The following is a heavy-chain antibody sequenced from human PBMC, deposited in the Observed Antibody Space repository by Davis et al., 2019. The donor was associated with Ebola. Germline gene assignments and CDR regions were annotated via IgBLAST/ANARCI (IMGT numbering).Heavy chain of an antibody. CDR2: IQQEGSET. CDR3: ARESSWDHSDGTDFYYNQLPWFDP. CDR1: GFKFSNYW. V-gene: IGHV3-7*03. D-gene: IGHD3-3*01. Sequence: PGGSLRLSCVVSGFKFSNYWMGWVRQLPGQGPEWVADIQQEGSETNYVDSVKGRFIVSRDNVKNSVFLQLNSLRVEDTGVYYCARESSWDHSDGTDFYYNQLPWFDPRGQGALVIVSS. J-gene: IGHJ5*02.